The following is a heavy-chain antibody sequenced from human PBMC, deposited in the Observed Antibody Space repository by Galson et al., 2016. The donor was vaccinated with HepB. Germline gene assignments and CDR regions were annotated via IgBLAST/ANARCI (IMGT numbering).Heavy chain of an antibody. CDR2: IYYSGST. J-gene: IGHJ6*02. V-gene: IGHV4-59*01. CDR1: GGSISSYY. Sequence: SETLSLTCTVSGGSISSYYWSWIRQPPGKGLEWIGYIYYSGSTNYNPPLKSRVTISVDTSKNQFSLKLTSVTTADTAVHYCARTPSRGGMDVWGQGTTVTVSS. D-gene: IGHD3-10*01. CDR3: ARTPSRGGMDV.